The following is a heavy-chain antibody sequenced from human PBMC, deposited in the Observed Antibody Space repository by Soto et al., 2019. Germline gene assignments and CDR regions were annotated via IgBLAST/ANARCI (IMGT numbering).Heavy chain of an antibody. CDR3: ARNPRWQWLNV. CDR2: VSYSGGA. Sequence: QVQLQESGPGLVKPSQTLSLNCTVSGGSIISSAYYWHWVRQRPGRGLEWIGYVSYSGGAYCNPSLSSRVSITIDVSENQFSLNLASVTAADTAVYYCARNPRWQWLNVWGQGTTVTVSS. CDR1: GGSIISSAYY. V-gene: IGHV4-31*03. J-gene: IGHJ6*02. D-gene: IGHD6-19*01.